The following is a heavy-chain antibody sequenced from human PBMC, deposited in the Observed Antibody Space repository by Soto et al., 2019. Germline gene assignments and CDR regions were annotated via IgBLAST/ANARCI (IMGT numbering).Heavy chain of an antibody. D-gene: IGHD5-18*01. V-gene: IGHV3-74*01. CDR2: INSDGGST. Sequence: GGSLRLSCAASGFTFSSYWMHWVRQAQGKGLVWVSRINSDGGSTSDADSGKGRFTISRDNAKNTLYLQMNSLRAEDTAVYYCARAPGYSYGTYYYYYYGMDVWGQGTTVTVSS. CDR3: ARAPGYSYGTYYYYYYGMDV. J-gene: IGHJ6*02. CDR1: GFTFSSYW.